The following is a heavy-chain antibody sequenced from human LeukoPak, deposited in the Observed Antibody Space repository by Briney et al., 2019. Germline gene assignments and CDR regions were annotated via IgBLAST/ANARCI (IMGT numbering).Heavy chain of an antibody. CDR1: GFTFSSYA. CDR3: AKAEREWLARRGGFRDY. V-gene: IGHV3-23*01. J-gene: IGHJ4*02. CDR2: ISGSGGST. Sequence: GGSLRLSCAASGFTFSSYAMSWVHQAPGKGLEWVSAISGSGGSTYYADSVKGRFTISRDNSKNTLYLQMNSLRAEDTAVYYCAKAEREWLARRGGFRDYWGQGTLVTVSS. D-gene: IGHD6-19*01.